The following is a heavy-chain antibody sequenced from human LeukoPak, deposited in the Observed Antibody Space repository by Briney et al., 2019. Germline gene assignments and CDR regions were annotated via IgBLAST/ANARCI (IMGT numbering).Heavy chain of an antibody. V-gene: IGHV3-23*01. Sequence: GGSLRLSCAASGFTFSSYAMSWVRQAPGKGLEWVSAISGSGGSTYYADSVKGRFTISRDNSKNTLYLQMNSMRDEDTAVYYCAKIQRYCGGDCYFPIDYWGQGTLVTVSS. CDR1: GFTFSSYA. CDR2: ISGSGGST. D-gene: IGHD2-21*02. J-gene: IGHJ4*02. CDR3: AKIQRYCGGDCYFPIDY.